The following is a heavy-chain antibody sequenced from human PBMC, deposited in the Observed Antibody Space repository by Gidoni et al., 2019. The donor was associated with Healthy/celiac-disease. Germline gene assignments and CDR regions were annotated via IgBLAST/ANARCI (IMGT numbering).Heavy chain of an antibody. Sequence: QGQLVESGGGVVQPGRSLRLSCAASGFTFSSYAMHLVRQAPGKGLEWVAVISYDGSNKYYADSVKGRFTISRDNSKNTLYLQMNSLRAEDTAVYYCARDRVVVYRRGYYGMDVWGQGTTVTVSS. V-gene: IGHV3-30-3*01. CDR1: GFTFSSYA. CDR3: ARDRVVVYRRGYYGMDV. CDR2: ISYDGSNK. D-gene: IGHD2-2*01. J-gene: IGHJ6*02.